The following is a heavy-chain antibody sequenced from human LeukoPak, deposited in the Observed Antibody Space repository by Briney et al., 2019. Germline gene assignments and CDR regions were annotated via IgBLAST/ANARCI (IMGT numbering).Heavy chain of an antibody. CDR1: GGTFSSYA. CDR3: ARDREYSTSSLNY. J-gene: IGHJ4*02. CDR2: IIPIFGTA. V-gene: IGHV1-69*01. D-gene: IGHD6-6*01. Sequence: SVKVSCKASGGTFSSYAISWVRQAPGQGLEWMGGIIPIFGTANYAQKFQGRVTVTADESTSTAYMELSSLRSEDTAVYYCARDREYSTSSLNYWGQGTLVTVSS.